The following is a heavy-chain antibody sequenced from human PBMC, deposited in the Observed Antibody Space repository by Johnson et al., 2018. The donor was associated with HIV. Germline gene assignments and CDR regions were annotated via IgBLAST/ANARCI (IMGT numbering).Heavy chain of an antibody. V-gene: IGHV3-30*02. CDR1: GFTFADYG. CDR2: IAHDESIT. D-gene: IGHD1-26*01. CDR3: ARGIVGADDAFDV. J-gene: IGHJ3*01. Sequence: QVQLVESGGGVVQPGGSLRLSCAASGFTFADYGMHWVRQPPGKGLEWVAFIAHDESITHYADSVKGRFTMSRDNSKNTLYLHMKSLRPEDTSIYYCARGIVGADDAFDVWGQGTMVTVSS.